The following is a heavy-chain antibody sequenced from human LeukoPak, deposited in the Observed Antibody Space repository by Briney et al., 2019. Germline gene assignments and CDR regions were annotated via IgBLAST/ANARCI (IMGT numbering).Heavy chain of an antibody. CDR1: GYTFTGYY. V-gene: IGHV1-2*02. CDR3: ARRGSIAAAGYFDY. D-gene: IGHD6-13*01. CDR2: INPNSGGT. Sequence: ASVKVSCKASGYTFTGYYMHWVRQAPGQGLEWMGWINPNSGGTNYAQKFQGRVTMTRDTSTSTVYMELSSLRSEDTAVYYCARRGSIAAAGYFDYWGQGTLVTVSS. J-gene: IGHJ4*02.